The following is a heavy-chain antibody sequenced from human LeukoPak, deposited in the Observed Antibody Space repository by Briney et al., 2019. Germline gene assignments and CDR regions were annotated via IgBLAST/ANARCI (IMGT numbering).Heavy chain of an antibody. J-gene: IGHJ4*02. V-gene: IGHV5-51*01. Sequence: GESLKISCKGSGYSFTSYWIGWVRQMPGKGLEWMGIIYPGDSGTRYSPSFQGQVTISADKSISTAYLQWSSLKASDTAMYYCARTIAVAGTRRLTFDYWGQGTLVTVSS. CDR3: ARTIAVAGTRRLTFDY. CDR2: IYPGDSGT. CDR1: GYSFTSYW. D-gene: IGHD6-19*01.